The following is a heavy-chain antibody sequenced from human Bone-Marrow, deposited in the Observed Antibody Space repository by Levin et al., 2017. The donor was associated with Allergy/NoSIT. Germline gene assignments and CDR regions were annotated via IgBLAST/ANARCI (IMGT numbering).Heavy chain of an antibody. V-gene: IGHV1-18*01. CDR2: ISAYNGNT. Sequence: GESLKISCKASGYTFTSYGISWVRQAPGQGLEWMGWISAYNGNTNYAQKLQGRVTMTTDTSTSTAYMELRSLRSDDTAVYYCATNLVDTAWGPVDYWGQGTLVTVSS. J-gene: IGHJ4*02. CDR1: GYTFTSYG. D-gene: IGHD5-18*01. CDR3: ATNLVDTAWGPVDY.